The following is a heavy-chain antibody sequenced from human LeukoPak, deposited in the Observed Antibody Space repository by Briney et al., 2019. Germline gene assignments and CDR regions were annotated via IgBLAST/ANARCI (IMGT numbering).Heavy chain of an antibody. D-gene: IGHD6-19*01. CDR2: FDPEDGET. CDR3: ATARSVAGPFDY. J-gene: IGHJ4*02. CDR1: GYTLTDLS. Sequence: ASVKVSCKVPGYTLTDLSMHWERQAPGKGLEWMGGFDPEDGETIYAQKFQGRVTMTEDTSTDTAYMELSSLRSEDTAVYYCATARSVAGPFDYWGQGTLVTVSS. V-gene: IGHV1-24*01.